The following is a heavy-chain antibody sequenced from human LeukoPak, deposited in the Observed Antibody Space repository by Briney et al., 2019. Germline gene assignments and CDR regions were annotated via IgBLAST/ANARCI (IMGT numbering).Heavy chain of an antibody. D-gene: IGHD4-17*01. CDR3: ATLPSGYGDFSGY. V-gene: IGHV1-69*05. Sequence: SVKVSCKASGGTFSSYAISWVRQAPGQGLELMGRIIPIFGTANYAQKFQGRVTITTDESTSTAYMELSSLRSEDTAVYYCATLPSGYGDFSGYWGQGTLVTVSS. J-gene: IGHJ4*02. CDR1: GGTFSSYA. CDR2: IIPIFGTA.